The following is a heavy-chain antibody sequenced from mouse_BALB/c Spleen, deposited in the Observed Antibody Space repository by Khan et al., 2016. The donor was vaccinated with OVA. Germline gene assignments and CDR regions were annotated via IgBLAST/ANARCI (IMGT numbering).Heavy chain of an antibody. V-gene: IGHV1S132*01. CDR2: IYPGTDNT. J-gene: IGHJ2*01. Sequence: VQLQQSGAELVRPGASVKLSCKTSGYIFTSYWIHWVRQRSGQGLEWIARIYPGTDNTYYNEKLKDKATLTVDKSSSPSYMQLSSMKSEDYAVSFCAREEALYYFDYWGQGTTLTVSS. CDR3: AREEALYYFDY. D-gene: IGHD3-2*02. CDR1: GYIFTSYW.